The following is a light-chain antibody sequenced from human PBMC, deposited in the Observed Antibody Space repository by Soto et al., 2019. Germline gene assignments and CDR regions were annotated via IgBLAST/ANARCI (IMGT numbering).Light chain of an antibody. CDR2: DVS. Sequence: QSVLTQPASVSGSPGQSIPISCTGTRSDVGGYNYVSWYQQHPGTAPKLMIYDVSNRPSGVSNRFSGSKSGNTASLTISGLQAEDEADYYCSSYTSSSTVVFGGGTKLTVL. CDR1: RSDVGGYNY. V-gene: IGLV2-14*01. CDR3: SSYTSSSTVV. J-gene: IGLJ2*01.